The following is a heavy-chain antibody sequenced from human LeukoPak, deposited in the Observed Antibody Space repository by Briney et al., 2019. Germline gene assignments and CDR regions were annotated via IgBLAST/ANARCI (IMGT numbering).Heavy chain of an antibody. V-gene: IGHV3-74*01. CDR1: GFTFSSYW. CDR2: INSDGSST. J-gene: IGHJ6*02. D-gene: IGHD2-15*01. CDR3: ARAPIGYCSGGSCYYYYGMDV. Sequence: SGGSLRLPCAASGFTFSSYWMHWVRQAPGKGLVWVSRINSDGSSTSYADSVKGRFTISRDNAKNTLYLQMNSLRAEDTAVYYCARAPIGYCSGGSCYYYYGMDVWGQGTTVTVSS.